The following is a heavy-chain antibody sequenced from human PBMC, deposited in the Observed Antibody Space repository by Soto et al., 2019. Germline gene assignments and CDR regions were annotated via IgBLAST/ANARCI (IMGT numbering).Heavy chain of an antibody. CDR3: VRASGSHGPGYFQN. CDR2: ISYDGSNK. V-gene: IGHV3-30-3*01. CDR1: GFTFSSYA. D-gene: IGHD1-26*01. J-gene: IGHJ1*01. Sequence: GGSLRLSCAASGFTFSSYAMHWVRQAPGKGLEWVAVISYDGSNKYYADSVKGRFTIARDNSKNTLYLQMNSLRAENTAVYYCVRASGSHGPGYFQNWGQGTRVTVSS.